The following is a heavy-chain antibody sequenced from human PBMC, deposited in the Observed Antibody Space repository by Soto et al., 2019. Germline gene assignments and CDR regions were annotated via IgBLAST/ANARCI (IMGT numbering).Heavy chain of an antibody. Sequence: GESLKISCKASGYDFMNYWIAWVRQTPGRGLEWMGMIYPGDLDIRYGPSFRGRVTISADKSTTTAFVQWGSLKASDSAIYYCARFREPRRQLISMSFHIWGLGTLVTVSS. CDR3: ARFREPRRQLISMSFHI. CDR1: GYDFMNYW. J-gene: IGHJ3*02. V-gene: IGHV5-51*01. D-gene: IGHD6-6*01. CDR2: IYPGDLDI.